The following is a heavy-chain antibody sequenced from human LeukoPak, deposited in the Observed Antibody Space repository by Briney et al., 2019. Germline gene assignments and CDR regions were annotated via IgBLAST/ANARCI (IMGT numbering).Heavy chain of an antibody. CDR1: GDSISSDDYY. Sequence: SETLSLTCTVSGDSISSDDYYWSWIRQPAGKGLEWIGRIQTSGITNYNPSLKSRVTMSVDMSKNQFSLKLSSVTAADTAVYYCARDTYYYDSSGLTTIDYWGQGTLVTVSS. V-gene: IGHV4-61*02. D-gene: IGHD3-22*01. J-gene: IGHJ4*02. CDR2: IQTSGIT. CDR3: ARDTYYYDSSGLTTIDY.